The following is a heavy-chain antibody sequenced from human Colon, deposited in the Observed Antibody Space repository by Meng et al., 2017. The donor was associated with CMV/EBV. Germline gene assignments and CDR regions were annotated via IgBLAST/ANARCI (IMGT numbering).Heavy chain of an antibody. J-gene: IGHJ4*02. CDR1: GYPFTNFG. CDR3: ARELARGGY. CDR2: ISPYNGDT. Sequence: QVQVVQSGAEVKKPWDVVKVSCKTSGYPFTNFGISRVRQAPGQGLEWMAYISPYNGDTNYAQRFQGRVALTTDTSTSTVYLELGSLTSDDTAMYYCARELARGGYWGQGTLVTVSS. V-gene: IGHV1-18*01.